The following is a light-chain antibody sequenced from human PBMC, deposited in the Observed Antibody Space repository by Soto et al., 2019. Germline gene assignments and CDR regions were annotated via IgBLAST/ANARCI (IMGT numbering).Light chain of an antibody. CDR1: QSVTTY. Sequence: VLTQSPAMLSLSPGERATLSCRASQSVTTYLAWYQQKPGQAPRLLIYGASTRATGIPARFSGSGSGTEFILTISNLQSEDFAVYYCQQYHKWPLTFGGGTKVDIK. CDR2: GAS. V-gene: IGKV3-15*01. J-gene: IGKJ4*01. CDR3: QQYHKWPLT.